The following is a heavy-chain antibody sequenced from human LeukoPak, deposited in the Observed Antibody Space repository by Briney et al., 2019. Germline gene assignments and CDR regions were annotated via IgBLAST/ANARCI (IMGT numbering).Heavy chain of an antibody. CDR3: ARDSVVRGVIYYFDY. Sequence: GASVKVSCKASGYTFTSYAMHWVRQAPGQRLEWMGWINAGNGNTKYSQEFQGRVTITRDTSAGTAYMELSSLRSEDMAVYYCARDSVVRGVIYYFDYWGQGTLVTVSS. V-gene: IGHV1-3*03. J-gene: IGHJ4*02. CDR1: GYTFTSYA. D-gene: IGHD3-10*01. CDR2: INAGNGNT.